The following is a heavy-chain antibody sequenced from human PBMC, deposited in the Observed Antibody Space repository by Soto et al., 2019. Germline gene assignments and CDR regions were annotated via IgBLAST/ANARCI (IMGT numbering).Heavy chain of an antibody. CDR2: INPSGGST. CDR3: ARDPSYDFWSGYSSHYGMDV. J-gene: IGHJ6*02. D-gene: IGHD3-3*01. CDR1: GYTFTSYY. Sequence: ASVKVSCKASGYTFTSYYMHWVRQAPGQGLEWMGIINPSGGSTSYAQKFQGRVTMTRGTSTSTVYMELSSLRSEDTAVYYCARDPSYDFWSGYSSHYGMDVWGQGTTVTVSS. V-gene: IGHV1-46*01.